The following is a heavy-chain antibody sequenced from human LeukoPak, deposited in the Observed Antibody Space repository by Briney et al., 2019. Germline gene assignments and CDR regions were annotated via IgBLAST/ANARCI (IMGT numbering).Heavy chain of an antibody. J-gene: IGHJ5*02. V-gene: IGHV1-18*01. CDR2: ISAYNGNT. D-gene: IGHD6-13*01. Sequence: ASVKVSCKASGYTFTSFGISWVRQAPAQGLERMGWISAYNGNTNYAQKLQGRVTMTTDTSTSTAYMELRSLRSDGTAVDYCARDQQAEDWFDPWGQGTLVTVSS. CDR1: GYTFTSFG. CDR3: ARDQQAEDWFDP.